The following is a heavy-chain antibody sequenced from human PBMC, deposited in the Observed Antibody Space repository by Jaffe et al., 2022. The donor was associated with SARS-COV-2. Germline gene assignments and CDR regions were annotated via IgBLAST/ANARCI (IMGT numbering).Heavy chain of an antibody. CDR1: GYTFTSYY. V-gene: IGHV1-46*01. CDR2: INPSGGST. CDR3: ARVWGYDGLFHDAFDI. D-gene: IGHD5-12*01. Sequence: QVQLVQSGAEVKKPGASVKVSCKASGYTFTSYYMHWVRQAPGQGLEWMGIINPSGGSTSYAQKFQGRVTMTRDTSTSTVYMELSSLRSEDTAVYYCARVWGYDGLFHDAFDIWGQGTMVTVSS. J-gene: IGHJ3*02.